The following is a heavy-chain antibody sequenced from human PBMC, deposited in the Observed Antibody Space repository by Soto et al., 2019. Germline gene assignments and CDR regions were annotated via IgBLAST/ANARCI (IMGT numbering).Heavy chain of an antibody. CDR1: GGSISSSSYY. J-gene: IGHJ4*02. Sequence: QLQLQESGPGLVKPSETLSLTCTVSGGSISSSSYYWGWIRQPPGKGLEWIGSIYYSGSTYYNPSLKSRGTISVDTSKNEFVLKRSSVTAADTAVYYCARGVGSVDRPGPHLDYWAQGTLFTVSS. V-gene: IGHV4-39*01. D-gene: IGHD3-10*01. CDR3: ARGVGSVDRPGPHLDY. CDR2: IYYSGST.